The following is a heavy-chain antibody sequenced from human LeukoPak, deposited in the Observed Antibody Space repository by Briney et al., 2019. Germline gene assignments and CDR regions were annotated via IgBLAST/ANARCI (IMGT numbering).Heavy chain of an antibody. CDR3: ARGPGYFQH. CDR2: TYYRSKWFS. J-gene: IGHJ1*01. Sequence: SQTLSLTCAISGDSFSSNSAAWNWIRQSPSRGLEWLGRTYYRSKWFSRYAVSVKSRITINADTSKNQFSLQLNSVTPGDTAVYYCARGPGYFQHWGQGTLVTVSS. CDR1: GDSFSSNSAA. V-gene: IGHV6-1*01.